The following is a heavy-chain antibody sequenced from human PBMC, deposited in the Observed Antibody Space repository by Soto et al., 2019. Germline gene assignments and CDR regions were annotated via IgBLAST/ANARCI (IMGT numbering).Heavy chain of an antibody. D-gene: IGHD3-3*01. CDR3: ARTRSYYDSWSGPPPYYYYYYYMDV. CDR1: GGSISSSSYY. CDR2: IYYSGST. J-gene: IGHJ6*03. V-gene: IGHV4-39*01. Sequence: SETLSLTCTVSGGSISSSSYYWGWIRQPPGKGLEWIGSIYYSGSTYYNPPLKSRVTISVDTSKNQFSLKLSSVTAADTAVYYCARTRSYYDSWSGPPPYYYYYYYMDVWGKGTTVTVSS.